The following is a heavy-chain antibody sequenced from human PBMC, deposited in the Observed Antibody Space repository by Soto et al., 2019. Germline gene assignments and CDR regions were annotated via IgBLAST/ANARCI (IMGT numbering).Heavy chain of an antibody. D-gene: IGHD3-10*01. Sequence: SETLSLTCAVSDGSISSSSYYWGWIRQPPGKGLEWIATIYHTGRTYYNSSLTSRVSISIDTSKRQFSLRLTSVTAADSAVYYCARHLWSTLYYFDYWGQGILVTVSS. CDR2: IYHTGRT. CDR1: DGSISSSSYY. J-gene: IGHJ4*02. V-gene: IGHV4-39*01. CDR3: ARHLWSTLYYFDY.